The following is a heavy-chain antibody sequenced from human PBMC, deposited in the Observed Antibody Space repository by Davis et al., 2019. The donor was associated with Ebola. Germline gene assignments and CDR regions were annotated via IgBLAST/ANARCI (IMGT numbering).Heavy chain of an antibody. CDR3: ATYRWGGDLDY. V-gene: IGHV1-18*01. D-gene: IGHD3-16*01. CDR1: GYTFTNYG. Sequence: ASVKVSCKASGYTFTNYGISWVRQAPGQGLEWMGWISGYEDNTNYAPRFQGRVTLTKDRATSTVYMELRRLTSDDTAVYYCATYRWGGDLDYWGQGTLVTVSS. CDR2: ISGYEDNT. J-gene: IGHJ4*02.